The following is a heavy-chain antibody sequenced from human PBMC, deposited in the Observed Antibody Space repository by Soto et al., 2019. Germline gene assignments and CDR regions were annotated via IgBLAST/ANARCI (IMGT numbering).Heavy chain of an antibody. D-gene: IGHD4-4*01. Sequence: EVQLLESGGGLVQRGGSLRRSCAASGSTFSNYAMSWVRQAPGKGLEWVSGVSGSGGSTNYADSVKGRFTISRDNSKNTLYLQMNSLRAEDTAVYYCAKDRGRSSNSLWYYYSGMDVWGPGTTVTVSS. CDR1: GSTFSNYA. J-gene: IGHJ6*02. CDR3: AKDRGRSSNSLWYYYSGMDV. V-gene: IGHV3-23*01. CDR2: VSGSGGST.